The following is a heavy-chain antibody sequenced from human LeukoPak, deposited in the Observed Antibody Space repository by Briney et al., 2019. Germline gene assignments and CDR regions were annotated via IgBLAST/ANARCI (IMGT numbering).Heavy chain of an antibody. Sequence: GRSLRHSCAASGFTFDDYAMHWVRQAPGKGLEWVSGISWNSGSIGYADSVKGRFTISRDNAKNSLYLQMNSLRAEDTALYYCARSMVTIFGVVINPLDYWGQGTLVTVSS. CDR1: GFTFDDYA. V-gene: IGHV3-9*01. CDR3: ARSMVTIFGVVINPLDY. CDR2: ISWNSGSI. D-gene: IGHD3-3*01. J-gene: IGHJ4*02.